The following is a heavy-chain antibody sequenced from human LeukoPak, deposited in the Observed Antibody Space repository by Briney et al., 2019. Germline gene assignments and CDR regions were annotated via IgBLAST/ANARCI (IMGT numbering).Heavy chain of an antibody. V-gene: IGHV4-61*01. CDR2: IYYSVGS. CDR1: GGSVSSNSYH. J-gene: IGHJ4*02. CDR3: AREGGPYRPLDY. Sequence: SETLSLTCTVSGGSVSSNSYHWSWIRQPPGKGLEWDAYIYYSVGSNYNPSLKSRATISVDTSKNQVSLKLSSVTAADTAVYYCAREGGPYRPLDYSGQGTLVTVSS.